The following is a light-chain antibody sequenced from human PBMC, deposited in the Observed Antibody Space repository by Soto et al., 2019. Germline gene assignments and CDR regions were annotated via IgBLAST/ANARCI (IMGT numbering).Light chain of an antibody. CDR1: QSVSSSY. CDR3: QQYGSSAWT. CDR2: DAS. J-gene: IGKJ1*01. Sequence: EGVLTQSPGTLSLSPGERATLSCRASQSVSSSYLAWYQQKPGQAPRLLIYDASSRATGIPDRFSGSGSGTDFTLTISRLEPEDFAVYYCQQYGSSAWTFGQGTKVDIK. V-gene: IGKV3-20*01.